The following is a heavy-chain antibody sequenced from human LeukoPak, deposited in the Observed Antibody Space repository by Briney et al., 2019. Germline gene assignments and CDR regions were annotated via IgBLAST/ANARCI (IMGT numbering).Heavy chain of an antibody. CDR1: GYTFTSYG. D-gene: IGHD3-10*01. Sequence: GASVKASCKASGYTFTSYGISWVRQAPGQGLEWMGIINPSGASTSYAQKFLGRVTMTSDTSTSTIYMELSSLRSEDSAIYYCARGPHTSDDYISGSPEYWGQGTLVTVSS. CDR3: ARGPHTSDDYISGSPEY. V-gene: IGHV1-46*01. J-gene: IGHJ4*02. CDR2: INPSGAST.